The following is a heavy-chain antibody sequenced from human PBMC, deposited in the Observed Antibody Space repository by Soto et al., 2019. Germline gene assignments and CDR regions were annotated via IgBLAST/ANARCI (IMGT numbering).Heavy chain of an antibody. CDR2: ISGSGGST. CDR3: AKDGRGDILTGYERAFDI. Sequence: GGSLRLSCAASGFTFSSYAMSWVRQAPGKGLEWVSAISGSGGSTYYADSVKGRFTISRDNSKNTLYLQMNSLRAEDTAVYYCAKDGRGDILTGYERAFDIWGQGTMVTVSS. V-gene: IGHV3-23*01. CDR1: GFTFSSYA. J-gene: IGHJ3*02. D-gene: IGHD3-9*01.